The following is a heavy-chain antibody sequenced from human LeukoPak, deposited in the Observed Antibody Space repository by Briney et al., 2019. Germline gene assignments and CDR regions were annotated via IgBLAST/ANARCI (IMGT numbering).Heavy chain of an antibody. D-gene: IGHD3-22*01. Sequence: ASVKVSRKASGYSFTDNYIHWVRQAPGQGLEWMGSINANDGGTNYAHKFHDRVAMTRDTAIRTAYMELSSLTSDDSAVYFCARDQRQQNYYESIGYMDYWGQGALVTVSS. CDR1: GYSFTDNY. J-gene: IGHJ4*02. CDR2: INANDGGT. V-gene: IGHV1-2*02. CDR3: ARDQRQQNYYESIGYMDY.